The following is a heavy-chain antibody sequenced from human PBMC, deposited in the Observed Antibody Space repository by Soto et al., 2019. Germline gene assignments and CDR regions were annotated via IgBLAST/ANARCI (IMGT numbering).Heavy chain of an antibody. D-gene: IGHD3-3*02. CDR2: ISAYNGNT. CDR3: PRQFPFLEWTHTFGIDF. V-gene: IGHV1-18*01. J-gene: IGHJ6*02. CDR1: GYTFTSYG. Sequence: ASVKVSCKASGYTFTSYGISWVRQAPGQGLEGMGWISAYNGNTNYAQKLQGRDTMTTDTSTSTAYMELRSLTYADTSVYYCPRQFPFLEWTHTFGIDFWGQGTTVTVSS.